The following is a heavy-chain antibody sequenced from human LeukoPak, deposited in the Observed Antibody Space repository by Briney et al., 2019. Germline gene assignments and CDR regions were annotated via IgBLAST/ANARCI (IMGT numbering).Heavy chain of an antibody. CDR3: ARLRRVGGAPMEFAS. D-gene: IGHD3-16*01. Sequence: ASETLSLTCTVSSVSISDSNCFWGWIRQPPGKGLQWIGSSYFGGSTYYNAPLKSRVTLSVDRSKYLLSLTLASVIAADMASYYCARLRRVGGAPMEFASWGQGTLVTAS. V-gene: IGHV4-39*01. CDR2: SYFGGST. CDR1: SVSISDSNCF. J-gene: IGHJ4*02.